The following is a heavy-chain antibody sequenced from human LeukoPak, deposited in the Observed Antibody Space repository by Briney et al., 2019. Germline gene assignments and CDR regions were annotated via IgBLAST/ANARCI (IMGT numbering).Heavy chain of an antibody. V-gene: IGHV3-30-3*01. CDR3: ARDSSSWYENWFDP. CDR1: GFTFSSYA. J-gene: IGHJ5*02. D-gene: IGHD6-13*01. CDR2: ISYDRSNK. Sequence: GGSLRPSCVASGFTFSSYAMHWVRQAPGKGLEWVAVISYDRSNKYYADSVKGRFTISRDNSKNTLYLQMNSLRAEDTAVYYCARDSSSWYENWFDPWGQGTLVTVSS.